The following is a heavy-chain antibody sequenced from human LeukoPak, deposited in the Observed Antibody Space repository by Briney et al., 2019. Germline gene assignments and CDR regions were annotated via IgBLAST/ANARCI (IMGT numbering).Heavy chain of an antibody. D-gene: IGHD1-1*01. Sequence: GASVKVSCKGSGYTFTGYYMHWVRQAPGQGLEWMGWINPNSGGTNYAQKFQGWVTMTRDTSISTAYMELSRLRSDDTAVYYCARTLPQLYYFDYWGQGTLVTVSS. CDR1: GYTFTGYY. CDR3: ARTLPQLYYFDY. CDR2: INPNSGGT. V-gene: IGHV1-2*04. J-gene: IGHJ4*02.